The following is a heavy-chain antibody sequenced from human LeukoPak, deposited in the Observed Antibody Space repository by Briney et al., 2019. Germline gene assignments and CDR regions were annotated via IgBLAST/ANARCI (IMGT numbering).Heavy chain of an antibody. Sequence: PGGSLRLSCAASGFTFSSYGMHWVRQAPGKGLEWVAVISYDGSNKYYADSVKGRFTISRDNSKNTLYLQMNSLRAEDTAAYYCAKDRPQWLVRILPLDYWGQGTLVTVSS. D-gene: IGHD6-19*01. CDR1: GFTFSSYG. CDR3: AKDRPQWLVRILPLDY. CDR2: ISYDGSNK. J-gene: IGHJ4*02. V-gene: IGHV3-30*18.